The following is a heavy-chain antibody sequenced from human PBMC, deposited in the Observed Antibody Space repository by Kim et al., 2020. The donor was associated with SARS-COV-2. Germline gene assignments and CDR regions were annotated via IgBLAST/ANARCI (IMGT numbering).Heavy chain of an antibody. CDR1: GFTFSSYA. J-gene: IGHJ4*02. D-gene: IGHD1-26*01. V-gene: IGHV3-23*01. CDR2: ISGSGGST. CDR3: AKDSASGQWELLDGFDY. Sequence: GGSLRLSCAASGFTFSSYAMSWVRQAPGKGLEWVSAISGSGGSTYYADSVKGRFTISRDNSKNTLYLQMNSLRAEDTAVYYCAKDSASGQWELLDGFDYWGQGTLVTVSS.